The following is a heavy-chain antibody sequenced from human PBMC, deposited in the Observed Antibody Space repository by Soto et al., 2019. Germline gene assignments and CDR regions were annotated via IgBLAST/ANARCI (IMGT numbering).Heavy chain of an antibody. Sequence: QLQLQESGPGLVKPSETLSLTCTVSGGSISSSSYYWGWIRQPPGKGLEWIGSIYYSGSTYYNPSLKSRVTITVDTSNNQFSRKLSSVTAADTAVYYCARLPDYGDYGGRGYFDLWGRGTLVTVSS. CDR1: GGSISSSSYY. V-gene: IGHV4-39*01. D-gene: IGHD4-17*01. CDR3: ARLPDYGDYGGRGYFDL. CDR2: IYYSGST. J-gene: IGHJ2*01.